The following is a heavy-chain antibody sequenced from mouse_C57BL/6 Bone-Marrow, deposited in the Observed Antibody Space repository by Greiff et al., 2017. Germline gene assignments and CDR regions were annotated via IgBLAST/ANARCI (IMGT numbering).Heavy chain of an antibody. CDR3: ARETELLLLR. J-gene: IGHJ2*01. CDR1: GYSITSGYY. D-gene: IGHD1-1*01. V-gene: IGHV3-6*01. Sequence: EVKLQESGPGLVKPSQSLSLTCSVTGYSITSGYYWNWIRQFPGNKLEWMGYISYDGSNNYNPSLKNRISITRDTSKNQFFLKLNSVTTEDTATYYCARETELLLLRWGQGTTLTVSS. CDR2: ISYDGSN.